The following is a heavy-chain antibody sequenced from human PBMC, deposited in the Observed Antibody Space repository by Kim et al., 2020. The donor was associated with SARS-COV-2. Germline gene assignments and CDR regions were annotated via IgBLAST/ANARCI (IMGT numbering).Heavy chain of an antibody. D-gene: IGHD2-15*01. CDR1: GFTLSLYS. J-gene: IGHJ3*02. V-gene: IGHV3-48*04. Sequence: GGSLRLSCATSGFTLSLYSMNWVRQSPGKGLEWVSHISGTGTNIKHADSVRGRFTISRDNAKNSLYLQMNGLRAEDTAVYYCVRENYWAFDIWCQGTIVT. CDR3: VRENYWAFDI. CDR2: ISGTGTNI.